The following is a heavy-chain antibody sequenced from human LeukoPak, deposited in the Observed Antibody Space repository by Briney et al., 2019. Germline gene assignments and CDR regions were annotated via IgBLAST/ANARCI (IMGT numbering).Heavy chain of an antibody. Sequence: PGGSLRLSCGATGFTISSYWMNRVRQAPGKGLVWVSRINGDGSSTTYADSVKGRFTISRDNAKNTLYLQMNSLRAEDTAVYYCAKGGTTVVDYWGQGTLVTVSS. D-gene: IGHD4-23*01. CDR1: GFTISSYW. CDR2: INGDGSST. CDR3: AKGGTTVVDY. J-gene: IGHJ4*02. V-gene: IGHV3-74*03.